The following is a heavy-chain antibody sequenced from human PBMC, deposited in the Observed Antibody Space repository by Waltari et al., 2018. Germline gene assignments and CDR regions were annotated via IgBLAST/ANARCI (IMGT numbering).Heavy chain of an antibody. J-gene: IGHJ4*02. CDR1: GFRFDDYA. D-gene: IGHD3-10*01. V-gene: IGHV3-9*01. CDR2: IGWNSGDI. CDR3: VKGGWGFGAFYEQH. Sequence: EVQLVTSGGGLVQPGRSLRLACVGSGFRFDDYAMYWVRQRPGKGMEWVAGIGWNSGDIGYADAVRGRFSTYRDNARKSLYLQMGRLRPEDTALYYCVKGGWGFGAFYEQHWGQGIQVTVSS.